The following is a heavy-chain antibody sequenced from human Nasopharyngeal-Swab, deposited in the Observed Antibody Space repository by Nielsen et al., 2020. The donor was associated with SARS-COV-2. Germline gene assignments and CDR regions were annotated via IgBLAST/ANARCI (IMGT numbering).Heavy chain of an antibody. CDR1: GGSISSYY. V-gene: IGHV4-59*13. CDR3: ARKASSSWYSGWFDP. CDR2: FFHSGGT. Sequence: SETLSLTCSVSGGSISSYYRNWIRQSPGKGLEWIGYFFHSGGTNYNPSFKSRVTISIDTSNNQVSLKLSSVTAADTAVYYCARKASSSWYSGWFDPWGQGTLVTVSS. D-gene: IGHD6-13*01. J-gene: IGHJ5*02.